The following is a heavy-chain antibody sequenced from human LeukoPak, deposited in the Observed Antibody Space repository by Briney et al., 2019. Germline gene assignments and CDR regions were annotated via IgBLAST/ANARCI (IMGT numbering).Heavy chain of an antibody. J-gene: IGHJ5*02. CDR1: GFAFSVYA. Sequence: GGSLRLSCAASGFAFSVYAMSWLRQPPGKGLEWVSSIHANSISTSYAASVRGRFTISRDNAKHTLYLQLNTLRADDTATYYCAKPISGGLAVTADWFRPWGQGTLVVVSS. V-gene: IGHV3-23*01. CDR3: AKPISGGLAVTADWFRP. D-gene: IGHD6-19*01. CDR2: IHANSIST.